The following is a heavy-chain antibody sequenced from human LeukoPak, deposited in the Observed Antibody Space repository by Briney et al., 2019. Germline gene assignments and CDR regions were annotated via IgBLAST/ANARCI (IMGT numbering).Heavy chain of an antibody. D-gene: IGHD3-22*01. CDR2: IIPIFDTA. Sequence: SVKVSCKASGGTFSNYAISWVRQAPGQGLEWIGGIIPIFDTANYAQKFQGRVTITADESTSTAYMELSSLRSEDTAVYYCARLDEYSSSSRYYGMDVWGQGTTVTVSS. CDR1: GGTFSNYA. V-gene: IGHV1-69*13. J-gene: IGHJ6*02. CDR3: ARLDEYSSSSRYYGMDV.